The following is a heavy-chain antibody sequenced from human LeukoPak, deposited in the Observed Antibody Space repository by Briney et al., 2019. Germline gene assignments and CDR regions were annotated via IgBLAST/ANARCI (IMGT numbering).Heavy chain of an antibody. Sequence: GGSLRLSCAASGFSFSSYAMSWVRQAPGKGLEWVSSISGSGDNTYYAESVKGRFTISRDNSKNTLFLQMNSVRAEDTGVFYCAREISRKGAFDIRGQGTMVTVSS. CDR2: ISGSGDNT. CDR3: AREISRKGAFDI. J-gene: IGHJ3*02. V-gene: IGHV3-23*01. CDR1: GFSFSSYA. D-gene: IGHD3-3*02.